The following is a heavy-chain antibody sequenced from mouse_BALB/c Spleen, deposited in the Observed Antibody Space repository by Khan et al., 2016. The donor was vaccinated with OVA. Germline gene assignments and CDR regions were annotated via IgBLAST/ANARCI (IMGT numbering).Heavy chain of an antibody. CDR3: ARRESAYYEYDGCAMDY. V-gene: IGHV9-4*02. D-gene: IGHD2-4*01. Sequence: QIQLVQSGPELKKPGETVRISCKASGYTFTTAGMQWVQKMPGKGLKWIGWINTHSGVPKYAEDFKGRFAFTLETSDSTAYLQINHVKNEETDTSYCARRESAYYEYDGCAMDYWGQGTSGTVSS. CDR1: GYTFTTAG. J-gene: IGHJ4*01. CDR2: INTHSGVP.